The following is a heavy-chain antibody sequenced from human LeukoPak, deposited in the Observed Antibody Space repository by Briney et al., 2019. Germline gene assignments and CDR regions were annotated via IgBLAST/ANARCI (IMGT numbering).Heavy chain of an antibody. CDR1: GDSSNNGDYS. V-gene: IGHV4-30-2*01. CDR3: ARGGSSQPYYYYYGMDV. Sequence: PSETLSLTCAVSGDSSNNGDYSWTWVRQPPGKGLEWIGYIYRSGSTFYNPSLKSRLTISVDRSRKQSSLILNSVTAADTAVYYCARGGSSQPYYYYYGMDVWGQGTTVTASS. CDR2: IYRSGST. D-gene: IGHD6-6*01. J-gene: IGHJ6*02.